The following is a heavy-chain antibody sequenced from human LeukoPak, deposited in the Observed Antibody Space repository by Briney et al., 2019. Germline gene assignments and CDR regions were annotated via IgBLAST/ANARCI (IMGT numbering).Heavy chain of an antibody. CDR2: IFPSGGEI. CDR3: ARDKADRFDP. Sequence: PGGSLRLSCAASGFTFSTFAMIWVRQPPGKGLEWVSSIFPSGGEIHYADSVRGRFTISRDNSKSTLSLQMNSLRAEDTAVYYCARDKADRFDPWGQGTLVTVSS. CDR1: GFTFSTFA. J-gene: IGHJ5*02. V-gene: IGHV3-23*01.